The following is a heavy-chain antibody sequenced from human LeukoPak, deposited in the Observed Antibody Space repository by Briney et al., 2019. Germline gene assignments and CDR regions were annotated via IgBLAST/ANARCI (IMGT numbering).Heavy chain of an antibody. J-gene: IGHJ6*03. CDR3: ARDSSDTAMVDYYYYYMDV. Sequence: ASVKVSCKASEDTFTSYYMHWVRQAPGQGLEWMGIINPSGGSTSYAQKFQGRVTMTRDTSTSTVYMELSSLRSEDTAVYYCARDSSDTAMVDYYYYYMDVWGKGTTVTVSS. CDR2: INPSGGST. CDR1: EDTFTSYY. D-gene: IGHD5-18*01. V-gene: IGHV1-46*01.